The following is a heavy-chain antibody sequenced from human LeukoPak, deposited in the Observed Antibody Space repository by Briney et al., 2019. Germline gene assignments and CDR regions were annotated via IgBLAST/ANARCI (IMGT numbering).Heavy chain of an antibody. J-gene: IGHJ5*02. Sequence: GGSLRLSCVASGFIFTNYAMTWVRQAPEKGLEWVSSISASGNSPYYAASVKGRFTISRDYFKKTVYLQMNNLRAEDTAVYYCAKDERDFWSVSGGWLDPWGQGTLVTVSS. CDR2: ISASGNSP. CDR1: GFIFTNYA. V-gene: IGHV3-23*01. D-gene: IGHD3-3*01. CDR3: AKDERDFWSVSGGWLDP.